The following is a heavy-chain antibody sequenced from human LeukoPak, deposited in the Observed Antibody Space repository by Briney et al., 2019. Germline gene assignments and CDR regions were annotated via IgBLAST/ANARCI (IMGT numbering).Heavy chain of an antibody. Sequence: SQTLSLTCTVSGGSISSGGYYWSWIRQHPGKGLEWIGYIYYSGSTYYNPSLKSRVTISVDTSKNQFSLKLSSVTAADTAVYYCARVRGSSYEVYWFDPWGQGTLVTASS. CDR3: ARVRGSSYEVYWFDP. V-gene: IGHV4-31*03. CDR1: GGSISSGGYY. J-gene: IGHJ5*02. CDR2: IYYSGST. D-gene: IGHD6-6*01.